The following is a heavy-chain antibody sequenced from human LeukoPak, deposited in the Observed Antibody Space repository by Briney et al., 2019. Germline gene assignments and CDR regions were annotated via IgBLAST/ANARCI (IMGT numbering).Heavy chain of an antibody. Sequence: GGSLRLSCAASGFTFSSYGMHWVRQAPGKGLEWVAVIWYDGSNKYYADSVKGRFTISRDNSKNTLYLQMNSLRAEDTAVYYCARGHGGSWPFDYWGQGTLVTVSS. D-gene: IGHD2-15*01. CDR2: IWYDGSNK. CDR3: ARGHGGSWPFDY. V-gene: IGHV3-33*01. CDR1: GFTFSSYG. J-gene: IGHJ4*02.